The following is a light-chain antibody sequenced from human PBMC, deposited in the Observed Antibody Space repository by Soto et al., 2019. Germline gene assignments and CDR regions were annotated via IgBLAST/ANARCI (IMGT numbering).Light chain of an antibody. J-gene: IGLJ2*01. CDR2: GNS. CDR3: QSYDSSLRREV. CDR1: SSNIGAGYD. V-gene: IGLV1-40*01. Sequence: QSVLTQPPSVSGAPGQRVTISCTGSSSNIGAGYDVHWYQQLPGTAPKLLIYGNSNRPSGVPDRFSGSKSGTSASLAITGRQAEDEADYYCQSYDSSLRREVFGGGTEVTVL.